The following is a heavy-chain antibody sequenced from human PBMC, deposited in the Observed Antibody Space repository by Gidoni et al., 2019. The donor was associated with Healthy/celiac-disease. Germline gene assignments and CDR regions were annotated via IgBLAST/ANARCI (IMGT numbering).Heavy chain of an antibody. D-gene: IGHD6-19*01. CDR3: ANSRYSSGSDAFDI. J-gene: IGHJ3*02. CDR2: IYYSGST. V-gene: IGHV4-39*01. Sequence: GWIRQPPGKGLEWIGSIYYSGSTYYNPSLKSRVTISVDTSKNQFSLKLSSVTAADTAVYYCANSRYSSGSDAFDIWGQGTMVTVSS.